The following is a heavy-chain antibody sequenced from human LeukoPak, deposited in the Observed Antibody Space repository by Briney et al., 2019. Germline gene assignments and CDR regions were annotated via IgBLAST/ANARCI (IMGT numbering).Heavy chain of an antibody. V-gene: IGHV3-66*02. CDR1: GLTFSSNF. CDR3: ARDSIVGARLDAFDL. CDR2: IYSGGSK. J-gene: IGHJ3*01. D-gene: IGHD1-26*01. Sequence: GGSLRLSCAVSGLTFSSNFMRWVRQAPGKGLDWGSVIYSGGSKHYSEAVKGRFTISRDNSNNTLYLQMNSLRAEDTAVYYCARDSIVGARLDAFDLWGQGTMVTVSS.